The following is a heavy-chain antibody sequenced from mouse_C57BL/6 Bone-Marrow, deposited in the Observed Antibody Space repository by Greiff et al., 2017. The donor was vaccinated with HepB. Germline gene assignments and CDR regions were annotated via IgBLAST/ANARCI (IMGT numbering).Heavy chain of an antibody. CDR2: IYPGDGDT. D-gene: IGHD2-4*01. Sequence: QVQLQQSGPELVKPGASVKTSCKASGYAFSSSWMNWVKQRPGKGLEWIGRIYPGDGDTNYNGKFKGKATLTADKSSSTAYMQLSSLTSEDSAVYFCARFGDYDWFAYWGQGTLVTVSA. CDR3: ARFGDYDWFAY. CDR1: GYAFSSSW. J-gene: IGHJ3*01. V-gene: IGHV1-82*01.